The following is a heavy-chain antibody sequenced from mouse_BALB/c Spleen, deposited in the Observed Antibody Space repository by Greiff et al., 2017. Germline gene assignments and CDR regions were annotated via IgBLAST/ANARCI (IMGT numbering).Heavy chain of an antibody. CDR1: GFNIKDYY. D-gene: IGHD2-1*01. V-gene: IGHV14-4*02. J-gene: IGHJ3*01. Sequence: VQLQQSGAELVRSGASVKLSCTASGFNIKDYYMHWVKQRPEQGLEWIGWIDPENGDTEYAPKFQGKATMTADTSSNTAYLQLSSLTSEDTAVYYCNGLYGNWFAYWGQGTLVTVSA. CDR3: NGLYGNWFAY. CDR2: IDPENGDT.